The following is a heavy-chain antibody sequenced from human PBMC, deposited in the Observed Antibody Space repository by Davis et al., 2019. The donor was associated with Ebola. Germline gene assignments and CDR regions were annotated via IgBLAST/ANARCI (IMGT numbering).Heavy chain of an antibody. V-gene: IGHV5-51*01. J-gene: IGHJ3*02. Sequence: GESLKISCKGSGYSFTSYWIGWVRQMPGKGLEWMGIIYPGDSDTRYSPSFQGQVTISADKSISTAYLQWSSLKASDTAMYYCARQSVEMATTGTFDIWGQGTMVTVSS. CDR1: GYSFTSYW. D-gene: IGHD5-24*01. CDR2: IYPGDSDT. CDR3: ARQSVEMATTGTFDI.